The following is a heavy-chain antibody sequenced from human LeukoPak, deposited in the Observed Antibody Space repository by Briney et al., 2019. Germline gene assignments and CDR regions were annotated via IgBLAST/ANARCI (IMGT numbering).Heavy chain of an antibody. V-gene: IGHV3-21*01. CDR3: ARSSSYYYDSSGYHFDY. J-gene: IGHJ4*02. Sequence: GGSLRLSCAASGFTFSSYSMNWVRQAPGKGLEWVSSISSSSSYIYYADSVKGRFTISRDNAKNSLYLQMNSLRAEDTAVYYCARSSSYYYDSSGYHFDYWGQGTLVTVSS. CDR2: ISSSSSYI. D-gene: IGHD3-22*01. CDR1: GFTFSSYS.